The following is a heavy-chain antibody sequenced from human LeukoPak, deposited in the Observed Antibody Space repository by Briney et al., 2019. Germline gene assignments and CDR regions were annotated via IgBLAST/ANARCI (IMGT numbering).Heavy chain of an antibody. D-gene: IGHD5-18*01. CDR3: AKDRYAWTSEYSYTPFDY. CDR2: ISGSRVST. CDR1: RFTFSSCA. Sequence: PGGSLRLSCAASRFTFSSCAMSWVRQAPGKGLEWVSAISGSRVSTYYADSVKGRFTISRDNSKNTLYLQMNSLRAEDTAVYYCAKDRYAWTSEYSYTPFDYWGQGTLVTVSS. V-gene: IGHV3-23*01. J-gene: IGHJ4*02.